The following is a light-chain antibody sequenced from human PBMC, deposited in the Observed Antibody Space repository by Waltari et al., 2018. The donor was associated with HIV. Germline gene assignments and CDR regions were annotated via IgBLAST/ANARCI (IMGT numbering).Light chain of an antibody. CDR2: MLS. CDR1: VFYSGPEIF. J-gene: IGLJ1*01. CDR3: SSYSTITSLYV. Sequence: SALAQPASVSGSPGQSITISCAGAVFYSGPEIFFSWYQQHPGRAPRLIIYMLSRRPSGVSDRFSGSSSGMSATLTISGLQSDDEAHYYCSSYSTITSLYVFGTGTRVTVL. V-gene: IGLV2-23*02.